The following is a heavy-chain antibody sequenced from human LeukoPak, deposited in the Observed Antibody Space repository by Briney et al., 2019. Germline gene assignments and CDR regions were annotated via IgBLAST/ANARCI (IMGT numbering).Heavy chain of an antibody. J-gene: IGHJ4*02. CDR1: GGSISSSSYY. CDR3: ASLGDILTGYYPVDY. Sequence: PSETLSLTCTVSGGSISSSSYYWGWIRQPPGKGLEWIGSIYYSGSTYYNPSLKSRVTISVDTSKNQFSLKLSSVTAADTAVYYCASLGDILTGYYPVDYWGQGTLVTVSS. D-gene: IGHD3-9*01. CDR2: IYYSGST. V-gene: IGHV4-39*01.